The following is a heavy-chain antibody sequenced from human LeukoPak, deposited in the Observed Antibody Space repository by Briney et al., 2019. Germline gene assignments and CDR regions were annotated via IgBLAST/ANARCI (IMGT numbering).Heavy chain of an antibody. D-gene: IGHD6-6*01. CDR3: ARVNSSLLFDY. CDR2: IYYSGST. CDR1: GGSISSGDYY. Sequence: SETLSLTCTVSGGSISSGDYYWSWIRQPPGKGLEWIGYIYYSGSTYYNLSLKSRVTISVDTSKNQFSLKLSSVTAADTAVYYCARVNSSLLFDYWGQGTLVTVSS. V-gene: IGHV4-30-4*01. J-gene: IGHJ4*02.